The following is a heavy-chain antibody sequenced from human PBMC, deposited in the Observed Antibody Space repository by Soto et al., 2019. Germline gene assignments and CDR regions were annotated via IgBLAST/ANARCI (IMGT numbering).Heavy chain of an antibody. D-gene: IGHD2-2*01. J-gene: IGHJ5*02. Sequence: EVQLLESGGGLVQPGGSLRLSSAASGFTFSSYAMSWVRQAPGKGLEWVSAISGSGGSTYYADSVKGRFTISRDNSKNTLYLQMNSLRAEDTAVYYCALRGSSTSSGWFDPWGQGTLVTVSS. V-gene: IGHV3-23*01. CDR2: ISGSGGST. CDR1: GFTFSSYA. CDR3: ALRGSSTSSGWFDP.